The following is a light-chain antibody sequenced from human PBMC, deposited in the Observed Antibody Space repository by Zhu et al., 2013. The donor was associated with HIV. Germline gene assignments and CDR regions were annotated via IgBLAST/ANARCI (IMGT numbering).Light chain of an antibody. V-gene: IGLV2-14*01. J-gene: IGLJ3*02. Sequence: HRPGSAPKLIIYEVNNRPSGVSNRFSGSKSGNTASLTISGLRAEDEADYYCTSSISNTIIWVFGGGTKLSVL. CDR3: TSSISNTIIWV. CDR2: EVN.